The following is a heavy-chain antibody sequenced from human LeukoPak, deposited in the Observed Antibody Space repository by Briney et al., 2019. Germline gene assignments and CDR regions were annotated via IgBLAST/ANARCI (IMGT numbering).Heavy chain of an antibody. CDR2: INHRGGT. V-gene: IGHV4-34*01. Sequence: SETLSFTCAVSGGSFIGYHWNWIRQSPGKGLEWIAEINHRGGTNYNPSLKSRVTISIDTSKNQFSLNLRSVTAADTAVYYCARDPTTEETVPYYFDDWGQGTLVTVSS. CDR1: GGSFIGYH. CDR3: ARDPTTEETVPYYFDD. D-gene: IGHD4-23*01. J-gene: IGHJ4*02.